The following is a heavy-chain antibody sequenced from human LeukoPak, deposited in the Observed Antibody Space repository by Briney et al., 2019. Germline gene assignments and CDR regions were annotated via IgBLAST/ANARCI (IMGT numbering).Heavy chain of an antibody. CDR1: GFTFSSYW. V-gene: IGHV3-74*01. CDR2: INSDGRST. J-gene: IGHJ4*02. Sequence: GGSLRLSCAASGFTFSSYWMHWVRQAPGKGRVGFSRINSDGRSTSYADSVKGRFTISRDNAKNTLYLQMNSLRAEDSAVYYCVTSYCSGGSCYSASGYWGQGTLVTVSS. D-gene: IGHD2-15*01. CDR3: VTSYCSGGSCYSASGY.